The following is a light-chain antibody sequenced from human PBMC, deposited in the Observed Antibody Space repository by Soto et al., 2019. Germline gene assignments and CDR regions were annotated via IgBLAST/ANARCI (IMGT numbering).Light chain of an antibody. J-gene: IGKJ4*01. CDR1: QGISSA. V-gene: IGKV1-13*02. CDR3: QQFNSYPLT. CDR2: AAS. Sequence: AIQLTQSPSSLSASVGDRVTITCRASQGISSALAWYQQKPGKAPELLIYAASSLESGVPSRFSGSGSGTDFTLTISSLQPEDFADYYCQQFNSYPLTFGGGTKVEIK.